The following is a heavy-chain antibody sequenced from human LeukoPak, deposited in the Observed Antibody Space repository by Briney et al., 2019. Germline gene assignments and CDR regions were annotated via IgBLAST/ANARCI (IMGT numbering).Heavy chain of an antibody. CDR3: ARGLTYYDFWSGHHPGSYYMDV. CDR1: GYSLSSGYY. Sequence: SETLSLTCAVSGYSLSSGYYWGWIRQPPRKGLEWIGSIYHSGSTYYNPSHKSRVTISVDTSKNQFSLKLSSVTAAATAVYYCARGLTYYDFWSGHHPGSYYMDVWGKGTTVTVSS. V-gene: IGHV4-38-2*01. J-gene: IGHJ6*03. D-gene: IGHD3-3*01. CDR2: IYHSGST.